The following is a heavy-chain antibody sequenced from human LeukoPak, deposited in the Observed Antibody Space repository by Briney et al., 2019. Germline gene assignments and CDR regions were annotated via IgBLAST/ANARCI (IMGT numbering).Heavy chain of an antibody. CDR1: GYTFTSYY. Sequence: ASVKVSCKASGYTFTSYYMHWVRQAPGQGLEWMGIINPSGGSTSYAQKFQGRVTMTRDTSTSTVYMELSSLGSEDTAVYYCARSIYYDSSGYYPSDYWGQGTLVTVSS. V-gene: IGHV1-46*01. CDR2: INPSGGST. CDR3: ARSIYYDSSGYYPSDY. D-gene: IGHD3-22*01. J-gene: IGHJ4*02.